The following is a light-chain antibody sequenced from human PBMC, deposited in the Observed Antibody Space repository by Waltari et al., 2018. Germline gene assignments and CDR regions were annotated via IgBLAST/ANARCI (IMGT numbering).Light chain of an antibody. CDR1: QSISSSY. CDR2: GAS. Sequence: EIVLTQSPGTLSLSPGKRATLSCRASQSISSSYLAWYQQRPGQAPRLLIYGASSRATGTPDRFSGSGSGTDFTLTISRLEPEDFAVYYCQQYGSSPNTFGQGTKLEIK. CDR3: QQYGSSPNT. J-gene: IGKJ2*01. V-gene: IGKV3-20*01.